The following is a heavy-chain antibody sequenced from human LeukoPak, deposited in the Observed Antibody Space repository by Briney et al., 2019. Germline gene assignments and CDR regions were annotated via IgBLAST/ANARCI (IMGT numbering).Heavy chain of an antibody. CDR3: ARVIAAATAFDI. CDR2: IIPIFGTA. V-gene: IGHV1-69*05. D-gene: IGHD6-13*01. J-gene: IGHJ3*02. CDR1: GGTFSSYA. Sequence: SVKVSCKASGGTFSSYAISWVRQAPGQGLEWMGGIIPIFGTANYAQKFQGRVTITTDESTSTAYMELSSLRSEDTAVYYCARVIAAATAFDIRGQGTMVTVSS.